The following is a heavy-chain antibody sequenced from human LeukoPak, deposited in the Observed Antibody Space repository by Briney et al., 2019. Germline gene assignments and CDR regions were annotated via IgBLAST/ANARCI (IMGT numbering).Heavy chain of an antibody. V-gene: IGHV1-2*02. CDR2: INPNSGGT. J-gene: IGHJ4*02. Sequence: ASVKVSCKASGYTSTGYYMHWVRQAPGQGLEWMGWINPNSGGTNYAQKFQGRVTMTRDTSISTAYMELSRLRSDDTAVYYCARNWNYVGHQDYWGQGTLVTVSS. D-gene: IGHD1-7*01. CDR3: ARNWNYVGHQDY. CDR1: GYTSTGYY.